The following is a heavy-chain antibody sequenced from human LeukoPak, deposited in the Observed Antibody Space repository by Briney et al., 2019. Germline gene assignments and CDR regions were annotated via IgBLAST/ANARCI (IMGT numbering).Heavy chain of an antibody. V-gene: IGHV3-66*01. J-gene: IGHJ6*02. Sequence: GGSLRLSCAASGLTVSSNYMSWVRQAPGKGLEWVSVIYSGGSTYYADSVKGRFTISRDNSKNTLYLQMNSLRAEDTAVYYCARENGDYASYGMDVWGQGTTVTVSS. CDR2: IYSGGST. CDR1: GLTVSSNY. D-gene: IGHD4-17*01. CDR3: ARENGDYASYGMDV.